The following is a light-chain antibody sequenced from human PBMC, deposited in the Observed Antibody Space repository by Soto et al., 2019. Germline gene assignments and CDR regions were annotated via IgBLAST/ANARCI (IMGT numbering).Light chain of an antibody. CDR3: QQSYSTPFT. CDR1: QSISSY. Sequence: DIQMTQSPSSLSASVGDRVTITCRARQSISSYLNWYQQKPGKAPKILIYAASSLQSGVPSRFSVSGSGTDFTLTISSLQPEDFATYYCQQSYSTPFTFGPGTKVDIK. J-gene: IGKJ3*01. V-gene: IGKV1-39*01. CDR2: AAS.